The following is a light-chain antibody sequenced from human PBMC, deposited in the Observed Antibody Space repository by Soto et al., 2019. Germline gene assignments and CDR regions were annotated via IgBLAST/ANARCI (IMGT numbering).Light chain of an antibody. CDR3: QQRSKWRT. CDR1: QSIGRS. J-gene: IGKJ1*01. Sequence: EIVLTQSPATLSLSPGERATLSCRASQSIGRSLAWYQHKPGQAPRLLIYDASKRATGIPARFSGSGFGTDYTLTISSLEPEDFAVYYCQQRSKWRTFGQGTKVDIK. V-gene: IGKV3-11*01. CDR2: DAS.